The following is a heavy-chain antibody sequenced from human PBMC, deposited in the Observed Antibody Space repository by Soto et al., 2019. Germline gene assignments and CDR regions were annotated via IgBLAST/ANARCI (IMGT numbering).Heavy chain of an antibody. Sequence: PGGSLRLSCAASGFTVSSNYMTWVRQAPGKGQEWVSVIYSGGSTYYADSVKGRFTISRDNSKNTMYLQMNSLRAEDTALYYCARDSRNRNFFDYWGQGTLVTVSS. CDR1: GFTVSSNY. CDR3: ARDSRNRNFFDY. CDR2: IYSGGST. V-gene: IGHV3-53*01. D-gene: IGHD2-2*01. J-gene: IGHJ4*02.